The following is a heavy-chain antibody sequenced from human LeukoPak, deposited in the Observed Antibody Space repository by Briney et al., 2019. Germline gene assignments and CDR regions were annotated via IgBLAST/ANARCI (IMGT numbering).Heavy chain of an antibody. CDR2: ISYSIGST. CDR3: ATLGYCTSTSCSLVH. V-gene: IGHV3-23*01. J-gene: IGHJ4*02. D-gene: IGHD2-2*03. CDR1: GFPFSSYV. Sequence: GGSLRLSCAASGFPFSSYVMGWVRQAPGKGLEWVSTISYSIGSTYYADSVKGRFPISRDNSKNTLYLQMNSLRAEDTAVYYCATLGYCTSTSCSLVHWGQGTLVTVSS.